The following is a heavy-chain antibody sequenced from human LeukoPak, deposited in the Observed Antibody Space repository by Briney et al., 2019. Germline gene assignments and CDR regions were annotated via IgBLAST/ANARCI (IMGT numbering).Heavy chain of an antibody. CDR1: GFTFSNYW. CDR3: ASRRSTSFDY. D-gene: IGHD5/OR15-5a*01. CDR2: INSDETST. J-gene: IGHJ4*02. Sequence: GESLRLSCAASGFTFSNYWMHWVRQAPGKGVEWVSRINSDETSTNYADSVKGRFTISRDNAKNTLYLQMNSLRAEDTAVYYCASRRSTSFDYWGQGTLVTVSS. V-gene: IGHV3-74*01.